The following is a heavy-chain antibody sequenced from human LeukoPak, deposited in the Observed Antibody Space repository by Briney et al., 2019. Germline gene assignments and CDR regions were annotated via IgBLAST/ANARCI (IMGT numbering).Heavy chain of an antibody. J-gene: IGHJ4*02. CDR2: ISYDGSNK. D-gene: IGHD5-18*01. V-gene: IGHV3-30*18. CDR1: GFSFSSYG. CDR3: AKGYNYGIY. Sequence: GRSLRLSCAASGFSFSSYGMHWVRQAPGKGLEWVAVISYDGSNKYYADSVTGRFTISRDNSKNTLYLQMNSLRAKDTAVYYCAKGYNYGIYWGQGTLVTVSS.